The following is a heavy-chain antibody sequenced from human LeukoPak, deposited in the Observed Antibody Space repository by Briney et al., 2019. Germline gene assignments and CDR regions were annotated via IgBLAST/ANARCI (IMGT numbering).Heavy chain of an antibody. CDR2: ISAYNGNT. D-gene: IGHD3-10*01. CDR1: GYTFTSYG. V-gene: IGHV1-18*01. J-gene: IGHJ4*02. CDR3: ARERSQYYYGSGSYEN. Sequence: ASVKVSCKASGYTFTSYGISWVRQAPGQGLEWMGWISAYNGNTNYAQKLQGRVTMTTDTSTSTAYMELRSLGSDDTAVYYCARERSQYYYGSGSYENWGQGTLVTVSS.